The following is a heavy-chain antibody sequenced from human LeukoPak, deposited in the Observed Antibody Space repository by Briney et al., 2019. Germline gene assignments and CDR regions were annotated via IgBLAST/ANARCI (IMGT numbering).Heavy chain of an antibody. CDR3: VRDRGAMVRGVITPVY. CDR2: ITSSSGFI. V-gene: IGHV3-21*01. J-gene: IGHJ4*02. Sequence: GGSLRLSCAASGFTFTSQWMSWVRQAPGKGLEWVSSITSSSGFIYYADSVKGRFTISRDNAKNSLSLQMNSLRAEDTAVYYCVRDRGAMVRGVITPVYWGQGTLVTVSS. D-gene: IGHD3-10*01. CDR1: GFTFTSQW.